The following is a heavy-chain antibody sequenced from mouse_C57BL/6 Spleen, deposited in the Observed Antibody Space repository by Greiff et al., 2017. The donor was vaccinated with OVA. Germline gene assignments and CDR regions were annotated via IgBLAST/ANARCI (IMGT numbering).Heavy chain of an antibody. CDR2: ISNGGGST. Sequence: EVMLVESGGGLVQPGGSLKLSCAASGFTFSDYYMYWVRQTPEKRLEWVAYISNGGGSTYYPDTVKGRFTISRDNAKNTLYLQMSRLKSEDTAMYYCARQGVYDYDWYFDVWGTGTTVTVSS. J-gene: IGHJ1*03. V-gene: IGHV5-12*01. CDR3: ARQGVYDYDWYFDV. CDR1: GFTFSDYY. D-gene: IGHD2-4*01.